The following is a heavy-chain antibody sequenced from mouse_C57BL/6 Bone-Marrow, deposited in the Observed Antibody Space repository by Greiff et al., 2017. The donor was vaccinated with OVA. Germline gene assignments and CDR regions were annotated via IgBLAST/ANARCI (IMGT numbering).Heavy chain of an antibody. CDR2: IYPGNSVT. D-gene: IGHD2-3*01. CDR1: GYTFTSYW. Sequence: VKLMASGTVLARPGASVTLSCKTSGYTFTSYWVHWVKHRPGQGLACIGAIYPGNSVTSYSQKFHCMAILSAVTYASTDYMGLSSLTKEDSAVYYCTRSYDGYLCADWGQGTLVTVSA. V-gene: IGHV1-5*01. CDR3: TRSYDGYLCAD. J-gene: IGHJ3*01.